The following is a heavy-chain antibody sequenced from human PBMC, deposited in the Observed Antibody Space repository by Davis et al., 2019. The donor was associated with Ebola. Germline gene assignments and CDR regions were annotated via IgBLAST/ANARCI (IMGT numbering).Heavy chain of an antibody. V-gene: IGHV3-64D*06. CDR1: GFTSSSYA. CDR3: VKDLYYFNGNNYYYDFDP. CDR2: ITSNGGNT. D-gene: IGHD3-22*01. Sequence: GGSLRLSCLASGFTSSSYAMHWVRQAPGKGLQYLAGITSNGGNTYHPYSVKGRFTISRDNSKNTLYLQMSSLRAEDTAVYYCVKDLYYFNGNNYYYDFDPWGQGTLVTVSS. J-gene: IGHJ5*02.